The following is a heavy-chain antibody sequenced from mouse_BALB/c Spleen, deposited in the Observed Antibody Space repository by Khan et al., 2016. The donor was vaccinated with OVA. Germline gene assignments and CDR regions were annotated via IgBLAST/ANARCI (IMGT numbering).Heavy chain of an antibody. D-gene: IGHD1-1*01. CDR1: GYTFTDNY. J-gene: IGHJ2*01. CDR3: ARGGHYESSVLDY. V-gene: IGHV1-84*02. CDR2: IYPGSGNT. Sequence: QVQLQQSGPELVKPGASVKISCKASGYTFTDNYIHWVKQKPGQGLEWIGWIYPGSGNTKYNEKFKGKATLTVDTSSSETYMHLSSLTSEGTAVSVCARGGHYESSVLDYWGQGSTLTVSS.